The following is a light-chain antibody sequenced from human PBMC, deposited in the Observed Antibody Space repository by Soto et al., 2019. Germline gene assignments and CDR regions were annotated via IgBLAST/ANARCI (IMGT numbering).Light chain of an antibody. Sequence: DIQLTQSPSFLSASVGDRVTITCRASQDISDYLAWYQQRPGKAPKLLIYAASTLQSGVPSRFSGSGSGTEFTLTISSLQPEDFATYYCQQYSTYSTFGQGTKVDIK. CDR2: AAS. V-gene: IGKV1-9*01. J-gene: IGKJ1*01. CDR3: QQYSTYST. CDR1: QDISDY.